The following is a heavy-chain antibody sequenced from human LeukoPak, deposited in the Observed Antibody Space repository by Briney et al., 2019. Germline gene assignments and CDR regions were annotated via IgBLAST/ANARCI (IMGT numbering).Heavy chain of an antibody. D-gene: IGHD2-15*01. J-gene: IGHJ3*02. CDR3: AKEIDTLGTNAFDI. CDR2: ISEDGVKT. Sequence: GGSLRLSCAASGFTFDDYPMHWVRQAPGKGLEWVSLISEDGVKTYYADSVRGRFTISRDNSDNSLYLQMNSLRTEDTALYYCAKEIDTLGTNAFDIWGQRTMVTVSS. CDR1: GFTFDDYP. V-gene: IGHV3-43*02.